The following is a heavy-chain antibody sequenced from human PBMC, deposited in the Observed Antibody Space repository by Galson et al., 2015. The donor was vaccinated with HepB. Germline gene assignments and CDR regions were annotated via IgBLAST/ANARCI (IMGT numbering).Heavy chain of an antibody. Sequence: SLRLSCAASGFTFNNYGIHWVRQAPGKGLEWVAVISYDGTSKYYAESVEGRFTISRDNSKNTLYLQMNSLRPEDTAIYDCAKGGYYDFWGAYDSWGQGALVAVSS. CDR1: GFTFNNYG. D-gene: IGHD3-3*01. J-gene: IGHJ4*02. CDR2: ISYDGTSK. CDR3: AKGGYYDFWGAYDS. V-gene: IGHV3-30*18.